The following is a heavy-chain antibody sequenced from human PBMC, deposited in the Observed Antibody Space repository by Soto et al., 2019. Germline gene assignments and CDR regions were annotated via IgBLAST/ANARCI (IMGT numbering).Heavy chain of an antibody. J-gene: IGHJ3*02. Sequence: ASVKVSCKVSGYTLTELSMHWVPPAPVKGLEWMGGFDPEDRETIYAQKFQGRVTMTEDTSTDTAYMELSSLRSEDTAVYYCASARNVRWVVRDAFHSWGQGTMVTV. CDR1: GYTLTELS. CDR3: ASARNVRWVVRDAFHS. CDR2: FDPEDRET. D-gene: IGHD2-21*01. V-gene: IGHV1-24*01.